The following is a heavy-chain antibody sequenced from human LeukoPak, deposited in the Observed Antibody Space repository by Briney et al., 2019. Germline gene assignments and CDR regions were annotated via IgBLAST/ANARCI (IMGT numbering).Heavy chain of an antibody. V-gene: IGHV1-24*01. D-gene: IGHD5-12*01. J-gene: IGHJ4*02. CDR1: GYTLTELS. CDR2: FDPEDGET. CDR3: ATFGATIVGFDY. Sequence: VASVKVSCKVSGYTLTELSMHWMRQAPGKGLEWMGGFDPEDGETIYAQKFQGRVTMTEDTSTDTAYMELSSLRSEDTAVYYCATFGATIVGFDYWGQGTLVTVSS.